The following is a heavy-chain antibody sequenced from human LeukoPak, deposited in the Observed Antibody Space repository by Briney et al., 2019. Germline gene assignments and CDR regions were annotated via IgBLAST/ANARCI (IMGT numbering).Heavy chain of an antibody. CDR2: VSPGGST. CDR1: SESSGGDD. Sequence: SETLSLTCAMHSESSGGDDWTWIRQPPGKGLEWIGEVSPGGSTRYNPSLRSRVTISLDTSRSRFSLRLSSVTAADTAVYYCARTHCGGDCYRVPWGQGTLVTVSS. J-gene: IGHJ5*02. D-gene: IGHD2-21*01. CDR3: ARTHCGGDCYRVP. V-gene: IGHV4-34*01.